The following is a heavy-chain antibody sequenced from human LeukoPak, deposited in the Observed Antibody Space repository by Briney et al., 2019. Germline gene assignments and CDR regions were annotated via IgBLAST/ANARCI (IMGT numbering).Heavy chain of an antibody. D-gene: IGHD3-10*01. CDR1: GFTFSSYW. Sequence: PGGSLRLSCAASGFTFSSYWMSWVRQAPGKGLEWVANIKQDGSEKYYVDSVKGRFTISRDNAKNSLYLQMNSLRAEDTAVYYCARHYYGSGSYNDYFDYWGQGTLVTVSS. CDR2: IKQDGSEK. J-gene: IGHJ4*02. CDR3: ARHYYGSGSYNDYFDY. V-gene: IGHV3-7*01.